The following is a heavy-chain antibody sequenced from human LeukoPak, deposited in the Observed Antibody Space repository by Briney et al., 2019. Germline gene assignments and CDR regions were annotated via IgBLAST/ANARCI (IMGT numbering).Heavy chain of an antibody. CDR2: INHSGST. Sequence: SETLSLTCAVYGGSFSGYYWSWIRQPPGKGLEWIGEINHSGSTNYNPSLKSRVTISVDTSKNQFSLKLSSVTAADTAVYYRARIGVVVPAAIPYYYYGMDVWGQGTTVTVSS. V-gene: IGHV4-34*01. D-gene: IGHD2-2*01. J-gene: IGHJ6*02. CDR3: ARIGVVVPAAIPYYYYGMDV. CDR1: GGSFSGYY.